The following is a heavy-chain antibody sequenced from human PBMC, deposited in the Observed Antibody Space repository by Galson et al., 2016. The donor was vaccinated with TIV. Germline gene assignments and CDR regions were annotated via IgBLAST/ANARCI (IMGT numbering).Heavy chain of an antibody. Sequence: SVKVSCKASGGTFSNYGLSWVRQAPGQGLEWMGGIIPIVRTGNKPQKFRGRVTITADESTDTVTMELRSLRSEDTAIYYCVRDGPRGFDSWGQGTLVIVSS. CDR3: VRDGPRGFDS. D-gene: IGHD5-12*01. J-gene: IGHJ4*02. CDR1: GGTFSNYG. V-gene: IGHV1-69*13. CDR2: IIPIVRTG.